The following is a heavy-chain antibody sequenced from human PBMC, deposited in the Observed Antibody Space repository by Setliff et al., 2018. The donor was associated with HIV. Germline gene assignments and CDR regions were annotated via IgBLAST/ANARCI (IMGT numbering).Heavy chain of an antibody. CDR3: ARSSKDYYYYYMDV. J-gene: IGHJ6*03. CDR2: INPSGGGT. V-gene: IGHV1-46*01. CDR1: GYTFTSYY. Sequence: ASVKVSCKASGYTFTSYYMHWVRRAPGQGLEWMGIINPSGGGTTYARKFQGRVTVTRDTSTTTVYMELSGLRSEDTAVYYCARSSKDYYYYYMDVWGKGTTVTVSS.